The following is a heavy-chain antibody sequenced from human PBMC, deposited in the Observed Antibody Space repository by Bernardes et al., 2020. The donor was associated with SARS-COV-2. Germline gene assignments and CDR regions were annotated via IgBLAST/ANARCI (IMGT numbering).Heavy chain of an antibody. CDR1: GFTFSSYA. CDR3: VKDPQRYCSGGSCLDAFDI. V-gene: IGHV3-23*01. J-gene: IGHJ3*02. D-gene: IGHD2-15*01. CDR2: IYGDGGRT. Sequence: GGSLRLSCAASGFTFSSYAMSWVRQAPGKGLEWVSAIYGDGGRTYYADSVTGRFTISRDNSKNTLYLQMNSLTAEDTAVYYCVKDPQRYCSGGSCLDAFDIWGQGTMVTVSS.